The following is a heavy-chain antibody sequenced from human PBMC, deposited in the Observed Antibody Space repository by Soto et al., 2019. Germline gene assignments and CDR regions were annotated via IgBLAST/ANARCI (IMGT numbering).Heavy chain of an antibody. J-gene: IGHJ4*02. D-gene: IGHD6-13*01. CDR2: ISWNSGSI. CDR1: GFTFDDYA. CDR3: AKESGIAARRYFDY. V-gene: IGHV3-9*01. Sequence: SLSLSCAASGFTFDDYAMHWVRQAPGKGLEWVSGISWNSGSIGYADSVKGRFTISRDNAKNSLYLQMNSLRAEDTALYYCAKESGIAARRYFDYWGQGTLVTVSS.